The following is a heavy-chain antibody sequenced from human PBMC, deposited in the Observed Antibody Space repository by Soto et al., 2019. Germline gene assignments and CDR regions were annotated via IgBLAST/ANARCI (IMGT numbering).Heavy chain of an antibody. D-gene: IGHD3-10*01. CDR1: GYTFLNHY. V-gene: IGHV1-8*01. Sequence: ASVKVSCKASGYTFLNHYINWVRQAPGQGLEWMGWMVPDSGRTGYAKKYQGRVTMTRNTSTSTAYMELNSLTNEDTAVYYCARGDQFGFGVDYWGQGTPVTVSS. CDR3: ARGDQFGFGVDY. J-gene: IGHJ4*02. CDR2: MVPDSGRT.